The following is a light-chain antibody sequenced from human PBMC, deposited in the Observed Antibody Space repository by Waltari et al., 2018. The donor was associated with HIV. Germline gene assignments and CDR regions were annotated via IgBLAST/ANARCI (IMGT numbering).Light chain of an antibody. CDR1: RSNIGGNT. V-gene: IGLV1-44*01. CDR2: TNN. Sequence: QSVLTQPPSASGTPGQRVTISCSGSRSNIGGNTVTWFQQLPGTAPKLLISTNNQRPSGVPDRFSGSKSGTSASLAISGLQSEDEADYYCAAWDDSLNGVVFGGGTKLTVL. J-gene: IGLJ2*01. CDR3: AAWDDSLNGVV.